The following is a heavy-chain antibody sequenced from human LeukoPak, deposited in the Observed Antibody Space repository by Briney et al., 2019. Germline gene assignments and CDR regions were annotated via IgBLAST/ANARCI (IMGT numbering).Heavy chain of an antibody. CDR3: AREVVVVAATPFSPTFPTFDP. Sequence: ASVKVSCKASGYTFTGYYMHWVRQAPGQGLEWMGWINPNSGGTNYAQKFQGRVTMTRDTSISTAYMELSGPRSDDTAVYYCAREVVVVAATPFSPTFPTFDPWGQGTLVTVSS. CDR1: GYTFTGYY. D-gene: IGHD2-15*01. V-gene: IGHV1-2*02. CDR2: INPNSGGT. J-gene: IGHJ5*02.